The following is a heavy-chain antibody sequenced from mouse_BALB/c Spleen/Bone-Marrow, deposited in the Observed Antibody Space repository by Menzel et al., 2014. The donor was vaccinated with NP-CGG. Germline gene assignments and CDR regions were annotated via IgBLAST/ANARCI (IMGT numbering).Heavy chain of an antibody. J-gene: IGHJ2*01. Sequence: QVQLQQSGAELVRPGVSVKISCKGSGYTFTDYAMYWVKQSHAKSLEWIGVISTYYGDATYNQKFEGKATMTVDKSSSTAYMELARLTSEDSAIYYCARDLDYWGQGTTLTVSS. CDR1: GYTFTDYA. CDR2: ISTYYGDA. CDR3: ARDLDY. V-gene: IGHV1S137*01.